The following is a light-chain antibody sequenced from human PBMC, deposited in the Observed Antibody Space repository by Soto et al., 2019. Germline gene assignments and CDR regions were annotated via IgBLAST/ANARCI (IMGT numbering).Light chain of an antibody. Sequence: EIVMTQSPATLSLSPGERATLSCRASQSVSSSYLAWYQQKPGQAPRLLIYGASSRATGIPDRFSGSGSGTDFTLTISRLEPEDFAVYYCQQGGVFGPGTKVDIK. CDR2: GAS. CDR1: QSVSSSY. V-gene: IGKV3-20*01. CDR3: QQGGV. J-gene: IGKJ3*01.